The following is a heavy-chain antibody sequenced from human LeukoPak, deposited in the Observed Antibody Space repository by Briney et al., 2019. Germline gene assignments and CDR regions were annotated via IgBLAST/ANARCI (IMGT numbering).Heavy chain of an antibody. V-gene: IGHV3-23*01. D-gene: IGHD2-21*01. CDR1: GFTFSSYA. CDR2: ISGSGGST. Sequence: GGSLRLSCAASGFTFSSYAMSWVRQAPGKGLEWVSAISGSGGSTYYADSVRGRFTISRDNAKNTLYLQMNSLGVEDTAVYYCVRDFVGPDEYWGQGTQVTVSS. CDR3: VRDFVGPDEY. J-gene: IGHJ4*02.